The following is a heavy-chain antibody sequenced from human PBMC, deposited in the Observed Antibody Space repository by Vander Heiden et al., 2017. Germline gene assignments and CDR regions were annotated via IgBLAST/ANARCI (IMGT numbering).Heavy chain of an antibody. CDR1: GFTFSSHG. D-gene: IGHD1-1*01. Sequence: EVQLVESGGGLVQPGGSLRLACGACGFTFSSHGMHWVRQAPGKGLVWVSRINTDGSITTYADSVKGRLTISRDNAKNTLFLHMNSLRAEDTAVYYCATYGGNDHFFGNWGQGTLVTVSS. V-gene: IGHV3-74*01. CDR3: ATYGGNDHFFGN. J-gene: IGHJ4*02. CDR2: INTDGSIT.